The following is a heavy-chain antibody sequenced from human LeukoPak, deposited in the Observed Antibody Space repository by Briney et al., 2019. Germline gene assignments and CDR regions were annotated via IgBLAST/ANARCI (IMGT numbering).Heavy chain of an antibody. Sequence: SGTLSLTCVVSGDSISSSKWWSWVRQPPGKVLEWIGEIYHSGGTNYNPSLKSRVTILVDRSKNQFSLNLSSVTVADTAVYYCARRASWYYFDYWGQGTLVTVSS. CDR1: GDSISSSKW. V-gene: IGHV4-4*02. D-gene: IGHD1-1*01. CDR3: ARRASWYYFDY. CDR2: IYHSGGT. J-gene: IGHJ4*02.